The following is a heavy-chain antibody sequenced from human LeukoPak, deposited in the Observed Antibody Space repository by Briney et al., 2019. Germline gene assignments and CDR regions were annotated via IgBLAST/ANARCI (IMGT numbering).Heavy chain of an antibody. CDR1: GFTFSSYA. Sequence: GGSLRLSCAASGFTFSSYAMCWVRQAPGKGLEWVSAISGSGGSTYYADSVKGRFTISRDNSKNTLYLQMNSLRAEDTAVYYCAKGTYDSSGYYYHYDYWGQGTLVTVSS. CDR3: AKGTYDSSGYYYHYDY. J-gene: IGHJ4*02. D-gene: IGHD3-22*01. CDR2: ISGSGGST. V-gene: IGHV3-23*01.